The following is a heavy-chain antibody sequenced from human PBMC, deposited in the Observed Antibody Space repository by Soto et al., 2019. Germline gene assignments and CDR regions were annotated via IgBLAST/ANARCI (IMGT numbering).Heavy chain of an antibody. CDR3: ARETSDDVWSCPQTMDV. CDR1: GFTFSSYV. J-gene: IGHJ6*02. CDR2: VHYDGTKK. V-gene: IGHV3-33*01. D-gene: IGHD3-3*01. Sequence: QVQLVESGGGVVQPGTSLRLSCAPSGFTFSSYVMHWVRQAPGKGLEWVAVVHYDGTKKYNADSVRGRFNISRDNSENILYLQMNSLSPDDTAVYFCARETSDDVWSCPQTMDVWGQGTTVTVSS.